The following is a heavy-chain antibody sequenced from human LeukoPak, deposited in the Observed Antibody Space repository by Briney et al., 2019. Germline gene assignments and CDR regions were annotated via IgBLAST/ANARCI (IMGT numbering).Heavy chain of an antibody. CDR3: ARDLGVTTGYFDY. Sequence: ASVKVSCKASGYTFTSYGISWVRQAPGQGLEWMGWFSAHNGNTNYAQKFQGRVTITADESTSTAYMELSSLRSEDTAVYYCARDLGVTTGYFDYWGQGTLVTVSS. CDR1: GYTFTSYG. V-gene: IGHV1-18*01. D-gene: IGHD1-14*01. J-gene: IGHJ4*02. CDR2: FSAHNGNT.